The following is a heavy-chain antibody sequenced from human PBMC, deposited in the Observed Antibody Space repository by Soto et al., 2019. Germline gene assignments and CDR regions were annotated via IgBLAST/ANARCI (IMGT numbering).Heavy chain of an antibody. Sequence: SETLSLTCTVSGGSISSSSYYWGRIRQPPGKGLEWIGSIFYSGSTYYNPSLKSRVTISVDTSKNQFSLKLSSVTAADMAVYYCARHLTYCSAGSCYSDFPYYGMDVWGQGTTVTVSS. J-gene: IGHJ6*02. CDR1: GGSISSSSYY. V-gene: IGHV4-39*01. CDR2: IFYSGST. CDR3: ARHLTYCSAGSCYSDFPYYGMDV. D-gene: IGHD2-15*01.